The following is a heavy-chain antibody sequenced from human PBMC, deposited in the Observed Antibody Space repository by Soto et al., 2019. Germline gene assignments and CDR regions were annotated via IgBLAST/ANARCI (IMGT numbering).Heavy chain of an antibody. V-gene: IGHV5-10-1*01. Sequence: GESLKISCKGSGYSFAGYWITWVRQKPGKGREWMGRIDPSDSQTYYSPSFRGHVTISVTKSITTVFLQWSSLRASDTAMYYCARQIYDSDTGPNFQYYFDSWGQGTPVTVSS. J-gene: IGHJ4*02. D-gene: IGHD3-22*01. CDR1: GYSFAGYW. CDR2: IDPSDSQT. CDR3: ARQIYDSDTGPNFQYYFDS.